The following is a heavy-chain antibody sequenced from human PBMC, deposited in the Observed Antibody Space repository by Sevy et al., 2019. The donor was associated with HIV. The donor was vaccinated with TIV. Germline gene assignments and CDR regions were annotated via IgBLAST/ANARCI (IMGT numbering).Heavy chain of an antibody. CDR2: ISYDGGNK. CDR1: GFTFSSYA. D-gene: IGHD6-19*01. V-gene: IGHV3-30-3*01. Sequence: GGSRRLSGAASGFTFSSYAMHWVRQAPGKGLECVAVISYDGGNKYYADSVKGRFTISRDNSKNTLYLQMNSLRAEDTAVYYCARDLAVAGNWFDPWGQGTLVTVSS. CDR3: ARDLAVAGNWFDP. J-gene: IGHJ5*02.